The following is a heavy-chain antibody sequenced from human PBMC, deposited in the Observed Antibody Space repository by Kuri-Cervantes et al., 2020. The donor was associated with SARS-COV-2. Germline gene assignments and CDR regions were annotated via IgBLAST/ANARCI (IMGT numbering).Heavy chain of an antibody. D-gene: IGHD2-21*02. CDR2: VHYSGTT. CDR3: ARGDWSLDF. Sequence: ESLKISCDVSGDSISSTYWSWVRQPPGRGLEWIGFVHYSGTTSYSPSLKSRVTMSVDTSKNHFSLKLSSVTTADTAVYYCARGDWSLDFWGQGTLVTVSS. J-gene: IGHJ4*02. V-gene: IGHV4-59*01. CDR1: GDSISSTY.